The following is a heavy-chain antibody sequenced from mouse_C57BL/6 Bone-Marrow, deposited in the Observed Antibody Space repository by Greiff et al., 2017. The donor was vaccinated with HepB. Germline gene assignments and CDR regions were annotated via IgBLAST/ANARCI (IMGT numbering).Heavy chain of an antibody. CDR1: GFSFNTYA. V-gene: IGHV10-1*01. CDR3: VRGLLNFDY. CDR2: IRSKSNNYAT. J-gene: IGHJ2*01. D-gene: IGHD2-3*01. Sequence: EVKLVESGGGLVQPKGSLKLSCAASGFSFNTYAMNWVRQAPGKGLEWVARIRSKSNNYATYYADSVKDRFTISRDDSESMLYLQMNNLKTEDTAMYYCVRGLLNFDYWGQGTTLTVSS.